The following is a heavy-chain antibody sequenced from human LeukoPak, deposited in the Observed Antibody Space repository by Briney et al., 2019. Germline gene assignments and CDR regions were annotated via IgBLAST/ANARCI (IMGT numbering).Heavy chain of an antibody. V-gene: IGHV1-18*01. CDR1: GCTFRNYG. D-gene: IGHD3-10*01. Sequence: GASVKVSCKTSGCTFRNYGITWVRQIPGQGLEWMGWISPYNGNTNYAQKLQGRVTMTTDTSTSTAYMELRSLTSDDTAVYYCASVRAGYYFDYWGQGTLVTVSS. CDR3: ASVRAGYYFDY. J-gene: IGHJ4*02. CDR2: ISPYNGNT.